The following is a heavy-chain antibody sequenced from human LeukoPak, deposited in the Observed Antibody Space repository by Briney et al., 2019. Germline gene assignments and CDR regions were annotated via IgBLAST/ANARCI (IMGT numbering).Heavy chain of an antibody. J-gene: IGHJ4*02. CDR1: GGTFSSYA. V-gene: IGHV1-69*04. D-gene: IGHD2-2*01. Sequence: ASVKVSCKASGGTFSSYAISWVRQVPGQGLEWMGRIIPILGIANYAQKFQGRVTITADKSTSTAYMELSSLRSEDTAVYYCARGSPGQLSSIFDYWGQGTLVTVSS. CDR3: ARGSPGQLSSIFDY. CDR2: IIPILGIA.